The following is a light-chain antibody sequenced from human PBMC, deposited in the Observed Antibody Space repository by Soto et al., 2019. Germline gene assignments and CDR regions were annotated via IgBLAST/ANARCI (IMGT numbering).Light chain of an antibody. J-gene: IGKJ1*01. V-gene: IGKV3-15*01. CDR1: QSVGSN. CDR3: QQYNNRPPWT. Sequence: EIVMTQSPATLSVSPGERATLSCRASQSVGSNLAWYQQKPGQAPRLLMYGASTRATGIPARFSGSGSGAEFTLTNSSLQSEDFAVYYCQQYNNRPPWTFGQGTKVDIK. CDR2: GAS.